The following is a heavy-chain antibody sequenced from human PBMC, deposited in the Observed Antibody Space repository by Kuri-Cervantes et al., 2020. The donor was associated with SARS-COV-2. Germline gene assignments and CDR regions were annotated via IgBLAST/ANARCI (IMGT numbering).Heavy chain of an antibody. CDR3: AREGPLIVVVPAAKGGEFDAFDI. D-gene: IGHD2-2*01. CDR2: ISSSSSYI. V-gene: IGHV3-21*01. CDR1: GFTFSSDS. J-gene: IGHJ3*02. Sequence: GGSLRLCCAASGFTFSSDSMNWVRQAPGKGLEWVSSISSSSSYIYYADSVKGRFTISRDNAKNSLYLQMNSLRAEDTAVYYCAREGPLIVVVPAAKGGEFDAFDIWGQGTMVTVSS.